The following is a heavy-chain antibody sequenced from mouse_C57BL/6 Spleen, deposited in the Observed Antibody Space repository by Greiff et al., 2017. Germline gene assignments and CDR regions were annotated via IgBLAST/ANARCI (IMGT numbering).Heavy chain of an antibody. J-gene: IGHJ2*01. CDR2: IDPSDSYT. CDR3: ARGAPYYFDY. CDR1: GYTFTSYW. V-gene: IGHV1-59*01. Sequence: QVQLQQPGAELVRPGTSVKLSCKASGYTFTSYWMHWVKQRPGQGLEWIGVIDPSDSYTNYNQKFKGKATLTVDTSSSTAYMQLSSLTSEDSAVYYCARGAPYYFDYWGQGTTLTVSS.